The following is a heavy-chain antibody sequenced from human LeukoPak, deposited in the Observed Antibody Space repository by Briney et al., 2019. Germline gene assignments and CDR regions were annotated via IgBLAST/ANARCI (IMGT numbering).Heavy chain of an antibody. D-gene: IGHD4-17*01. J-gene: IGHJ4*02. Sequence: GGSLRLSCAASGFTVSSNYMSWVRQPPGKGLEWVSVVYRGGDTYYADSVKGRFTISRDNSKNILYLQMNSLSAEDTAVYYCARDGGFDYGDYLAYWGLGTLVTVSS. CDR2: VYRGGDT. CDR3: ARDGGFDYGDYLAY. CDR1: GFTVSSNY. V-gene: IGHV3-53*01.